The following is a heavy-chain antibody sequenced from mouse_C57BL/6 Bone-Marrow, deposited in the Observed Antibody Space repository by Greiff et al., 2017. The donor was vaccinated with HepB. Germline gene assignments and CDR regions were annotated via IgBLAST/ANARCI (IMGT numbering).Heavy chain of an antibody. CDR1: GFNIKDDY. D-gene: IGHD2-3*01. V-gene: IGHV14-4*01. J-gene: IGHJ3*01. CDR3: TTDDRLALFAY. CDR2: IDPENGDT. Sequence: VQLQQSGAEPVRPGASVKLSCTASGFNIKDDYMHWVKQRPEQGLEWIGWIDPENGDTEYASKFQGKATITADLSSNTAYLQLSSLTSEDTAVYYCTTDDRLALFAYWGQGTLVTVSA.